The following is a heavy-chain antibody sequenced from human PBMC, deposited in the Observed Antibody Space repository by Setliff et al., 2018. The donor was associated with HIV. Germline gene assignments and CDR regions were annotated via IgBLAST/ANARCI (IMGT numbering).Heavy chain of an antibody. CDR1: GGSISSGSYY. J-gene: IGHJ6*03. D-gene: IGHD6-13*01. CDR2: IYSSGSP. V-gene: IGHV4-39*01. Sequence: NPSETLSLTCTVSGGSISSGSYYWSWIRQPAGKGLEWIGRIYSSGSPSYNPSPSSRLTISVDTSKNHVSLRLSSVTAADTGVYYCARHRDPPGTSWIYYYYYMDLWGEGTTVTVSS. CDR3: ARHRDPPGTSWIYYYYYMDL.